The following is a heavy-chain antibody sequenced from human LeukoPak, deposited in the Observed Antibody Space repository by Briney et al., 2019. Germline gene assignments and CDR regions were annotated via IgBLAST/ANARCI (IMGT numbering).Heavy chain of an antibody. CDR1: GFTFSDYY. Sequence: GGSLRLSCAASGFTFSDYYMSWIRQAPGKGLEWVSYISSSGSTIYYADSVKGRFTISRDNSKNTLYLQMNSLRAEDTAVYYCAKGPFIGVAFDIWGQGTMVTVSS. J-gene: IGHJ3*02. D-gene: IGHD2-21*01. V-gene: IGHV3-11*01. CDR2: ISSSGSTI. CDR3: AKGPFIGVAFDI.